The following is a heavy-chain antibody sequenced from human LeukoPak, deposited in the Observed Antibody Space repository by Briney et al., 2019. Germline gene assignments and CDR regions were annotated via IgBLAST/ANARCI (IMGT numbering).Heavy chain of an antibody. CDR3: ARGYTAMVTGAYFDY. J-gene: IGHJ4*02. CDR2: IYHTGSS. D-gene: IGHD5-18*01. CDR1: GGSISSYY. V-gene: IGHV4-59*01. Sequence: SETLSLTCTVSGGSISSYYWTWIRQPPGKGLEWIGYIYHTGSSNYNPSLKSRVTMSVDTSKNQFSLKLSSVTAADTAVYYCARGYTAMVTGAYFDYWGQGTLVTVSS.